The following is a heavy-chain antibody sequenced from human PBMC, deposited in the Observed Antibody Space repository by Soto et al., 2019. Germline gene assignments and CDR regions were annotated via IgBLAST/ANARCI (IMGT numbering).Heavy chain of an antibody. CDR1: GFTFSVSA. V-gene: IGHV3-73*02. J-gene: IGHJ6*02. CDR3: ARLAAWECYDGMDV. CDR2: IRSKADNYAT. Sequence: EVQLVESGGGLVQPGGSLKLSCAVSGFTFSVSAIHWVRQASGKGLEWVGRIRSKADNYATAYGASVKGRFSISRDDSKNTAYLQMSSLNTEDTAVYCCARLAAWECYDGMDVWGQGTTVTVSS. D-gene: IGHD1-26*01.